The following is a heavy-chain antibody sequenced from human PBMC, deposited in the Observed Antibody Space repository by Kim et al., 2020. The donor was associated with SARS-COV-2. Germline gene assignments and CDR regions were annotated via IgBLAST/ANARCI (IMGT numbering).Heavy chain of an antibody. V-gene: IGHV3-7*01. Sequence: GGSLRLSCAASGFTFSNYWMSWVRQAPGKGLEWVATLRQDASGKFYVDSVKGRLTISRDNAENSLFLHMSSLRAEDTAVYYRARTISNIEAPRIGVYFNHWGQGTRGTVS. CDR3: ARTISNIEAPRIGVYFNH. CDR2: LRQDASGK. D-gene: IGHD5-12*01. CDR1: GFTFSNYW. J-gene: IGHJ1*01.